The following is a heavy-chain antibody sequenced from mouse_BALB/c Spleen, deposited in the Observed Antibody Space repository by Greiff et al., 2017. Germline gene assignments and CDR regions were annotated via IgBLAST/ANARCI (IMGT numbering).Heavy chain of an antibody. Sequence: DVMLVESGGDLVKPGGSLKLSCAASGFTFSSYGMSWVRQTPDKRLEWVATISSGGSYTYYPDSVKGRFTISRDNAKNTLYLQMSSLKSEDTAMYYCASYGNYGYFDVWGAGTTVTVSS. V-gene: IGHV5-6*02. CDR3: ASYGNYGYFDV. CDR1: GFTFSSYG. J-gene: IGHJ1*01. D-gene: IGHD2-1*01. CDR2: ISSGGSYT.